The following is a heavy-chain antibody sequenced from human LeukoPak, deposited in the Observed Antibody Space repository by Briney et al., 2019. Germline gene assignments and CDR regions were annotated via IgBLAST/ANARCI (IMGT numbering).Heavy chain of an antibody. CDR2: IYSSGST. J-gene: IGHJ4*02. CDR3: ARASYSYDINGWVPFDY. Sequence: SETLSLTCIVSGDSMNTYYWSWIRQSAGKGLEWIGRIYSSGSTNYNPSLKSRVTISGDTSKNQFSLRLSSVTAADTAVYYCARASYSYDINGWVPFDYWGQGTLVTVSS. CDR1: GDSMNTYY. D-gene: IGHD3-22*01. V-gene: IGHV4-4*07.